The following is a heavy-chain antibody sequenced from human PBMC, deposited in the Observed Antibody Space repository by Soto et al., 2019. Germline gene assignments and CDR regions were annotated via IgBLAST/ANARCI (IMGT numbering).Heavy chain of an antibody. CDR3: ARASVAPRRDYYYGMDV. Sequence: PSQTLSLTCAISGDSVSSNSAAWHWIRQSPSRGLEWLGRTFYRAKWYNDYAVSVKSRITITPDTSKNQFSLQLGSVTPEDTAVYYCARASVAPRRDYYYGMDVWGQGTTVTVSS. J-gene: IGHJ6*02. D-gene: IGHD6-6*01. CDR2: TFYRAKWYN. V-gene: IGHV6-1*01. CDR1: GDSVSSNSAA.